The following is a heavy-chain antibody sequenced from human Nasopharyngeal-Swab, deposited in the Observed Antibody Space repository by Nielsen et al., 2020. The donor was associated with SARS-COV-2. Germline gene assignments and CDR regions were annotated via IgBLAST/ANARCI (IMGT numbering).Heavy chain of an antibody. CDR2: FDPEDGET. CDR3: ARDLVDGDYAHYYYYGMEV. J-gene: IGHJ6*02. V-gene: IGHV1-24*01. CDR1: GYTLTELS. Sequence: ASVKVSCKVSGYTLTELSMHWVRQAPGKGLEWMGGFDPEDGETIYAQKFQGRVTMNDDTSTDTAYMELSSLRSDDTAVYYCARDLVDGDYAHYYYYGMEVWGQGTTVTVSS. D-gene: IGHD4-17*01.